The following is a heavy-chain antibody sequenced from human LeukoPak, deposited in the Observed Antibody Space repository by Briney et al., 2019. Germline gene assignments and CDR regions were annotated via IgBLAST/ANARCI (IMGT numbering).Heavy chain of an antibody. CDR2: MYHSGST. D-gene: IGHD5-12*01. Sequence: SETLSLTCAVSGGSISSGGYSWSWIRQPPGKGLEWIGYMYHSGSTYYNPSLKSRVTISVDRSKNQFSLKLSSVTAADTAVYYCARFGYSGYDTYYYYGMDVWGRGTTVTVSS. J-gene: IGHJ6*02. V-gene: IGHV4-30-2*01. CDR1: GGSISSGGYS. CDR3: ARFGYSGYDTYYYYGMDV.